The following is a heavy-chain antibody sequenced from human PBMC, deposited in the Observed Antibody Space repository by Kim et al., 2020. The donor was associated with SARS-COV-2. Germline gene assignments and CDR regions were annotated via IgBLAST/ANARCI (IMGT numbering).Heavy chain of an antibody. V-gene: IGHV1-46*01. D-gene: IGHD4-17*01. Sequence: ASVKVSCKASGYTFTSYYMHWVRQAPGQGLEWMGIINPSGGSTSYAQKFQGRVTMTRDTSTSTVYMELSSLRSEDTAVYYCARDGGTTVVMWFFQHWGQGTLVTVSS. CDR2: INPSGGST. CDR3: ARDGGTTVVMWFFQH. CDR1: GYTFTSYY. J-gene: IGHJ1*01.